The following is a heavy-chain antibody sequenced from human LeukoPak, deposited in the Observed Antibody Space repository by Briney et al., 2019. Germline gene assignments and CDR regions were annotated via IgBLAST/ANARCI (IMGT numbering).Heavy chain of an antibody. Sequence: GGSLRLSCAASVFTFSSYGMNWVRQAPGKGLEWVSYISSSSNTIYYADSVKGRFTISRDNAKNSLYLQMNSLKAEDTAVYYCARDFYDFWSGSIRFDPWGQGTLVTVSS. J-gene: IGHJ5*02. CDR3: ARDFYDFWSGSIRFDP. D-gene: IGHD3-3*01. V-gene: IGHV3-48*01. CDR1: VFTFSSYG. CDR2: ISSSSNTI.